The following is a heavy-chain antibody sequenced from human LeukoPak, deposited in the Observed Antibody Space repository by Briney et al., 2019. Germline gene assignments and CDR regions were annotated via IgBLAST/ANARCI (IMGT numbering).Heavy chain of an antibody. V-gene: IGHV3-23*01. CDR2: ISTSGDNT. CDR1: GFTFSNYA. CDR3: AKNRGYCSGGSCYGDY. D-gene: IGHD2-15*01. Sequence: GGSLRLSCAASGFTFSNYAMSWVRQAPGKGLEWVSTISTSGDNTYFADSVKGRFTISRDISKNTLYLQMNSPRVEDTAVYYCAKNRGYCSGGSCYGDYWGQGTLVTVSS. J-gene: IGHJ4*02.